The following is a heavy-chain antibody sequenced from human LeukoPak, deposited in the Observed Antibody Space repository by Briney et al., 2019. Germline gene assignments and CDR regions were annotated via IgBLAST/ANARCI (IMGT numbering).Heavy chain of an antibody. J-gene: IGHJ4*02. CDR3: AARPLMPPRFDY. V-gene: IGHV3-23*01. CDR1: GFTFSSYP. CDR2: ISGGGSSA. D-gene: IGHD2-2*01. Sequence: GGSLRLSCAGSGFTFSSYPMSWVRQAPAKGLQWVSAISGGGSSAYYADSVKGRFTISRDNSKGTLYLQMHSLRAEDTAIYYCAARPLMPPRFDYWGQGTLVTVSS.